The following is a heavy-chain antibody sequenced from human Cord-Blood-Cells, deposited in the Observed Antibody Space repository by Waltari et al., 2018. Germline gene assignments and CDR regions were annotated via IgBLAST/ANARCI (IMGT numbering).Heavy chain of an antibody. D-gene: IGHD6-19*01. V-gene: IGHV1-69*06. J-gene: IGHJ3*02. Sequence: QVPLVPSGAEVKQPGSSVKVTCKASGGTSTSCAISWVRQAPGQGLEWMGGIIPIFGTANYAQKFQGRVTITADKSTSTAYMELSSLRSEDTAVYYCARLGIAVDNDAFDIWGQGTMVTVSS. CDR1: GGTSTSCA. CDR3: ARLGIAVDNDAFDI. CDR2: IIPIFGTA.